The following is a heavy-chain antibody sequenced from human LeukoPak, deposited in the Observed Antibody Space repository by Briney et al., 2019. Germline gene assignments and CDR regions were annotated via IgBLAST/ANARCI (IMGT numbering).Heavy chain of an antibody. CDR1: GGSISSSNYY. CDR3: ARVRSDYYYYYMDV. Sequence: SETLSLTCTVSGGSISSSNYYWGWIRQTPGKGLEWIGTIHYSGITYYNPSLRSRVTISADTSKNQFSLRLTSVTAADTAVYYCARVRSDYYYYYMDVWGKGTTVTVSS. J-gene: IGHJ6*03. V-gene: IGHV4-39*07. CDR2: IHYSGIT.